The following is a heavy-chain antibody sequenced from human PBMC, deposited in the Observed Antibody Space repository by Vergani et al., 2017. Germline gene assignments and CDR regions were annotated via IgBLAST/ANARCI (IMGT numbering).Heavy chain of an antibody. J-gene: IGHJ3*02. V-gene: IGHV1-2*02. Sequence: QVQLVQSGAEVQKPGASVKVSCKASGYTFTGYYMHWVRQAPGQGLEWMGWINPNSGGTNYAQKFQGRVTMTRDTSISTAYMELSRLRSDDTAVYYCARRITIFGVDDAFDIWGQGTMVTVSS. CDR1: GYTFTGYY. D-gene: IGHD3-3*01. CDR3: ARRITIFGVDDAFDI. CDR2: INPNSGGT.